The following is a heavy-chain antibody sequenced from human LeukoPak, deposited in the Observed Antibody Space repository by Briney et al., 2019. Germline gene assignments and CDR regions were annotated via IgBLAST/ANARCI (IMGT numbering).Heavy chain of an antibody. D-gene: IGHD2-15*01. CDR1: GFTFDDYT. Sequence: GGSLRLSCAASGFTFDDYTMHWVRQAPGKGLEWVSLISWDGGSTYYADSVKGRFTISRDNSKNSLYLQMNSLRTEDTALYYCAKDIGVGYCNGCLFDYWGQGTLVTVSS. J-gene: IGHJ4*02. CDR3: AKDIGVGYCNGCLFDY. V-gene: IGHV3-43*01. CDR2: ISWDGGST.